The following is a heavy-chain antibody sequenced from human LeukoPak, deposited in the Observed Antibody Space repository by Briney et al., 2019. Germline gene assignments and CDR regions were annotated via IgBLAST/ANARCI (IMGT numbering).Heavy chain of an antibody. CDR3: ARDSCGGDCYGGDY. Sequence: ASVKVSCKASGYTFTSYAMHWVRQAPGQRLEWMGWINAGNGNTKYSQKFQGRVTMTRDTSTSTVYMELSSLRSEDTAVYYCARDSCGGDCYGGDYWGQGTLVTVSS. CDR2: INAGNGNT. CDR1: GYTFTSYA. J-gene: IGHJ4*02. D-gene: IGHD2-21*02. V-gene: IGHV1-3*01.